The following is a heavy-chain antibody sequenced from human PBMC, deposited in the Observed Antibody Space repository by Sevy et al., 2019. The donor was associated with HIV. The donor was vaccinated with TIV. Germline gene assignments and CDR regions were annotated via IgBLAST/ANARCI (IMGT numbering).Heavy chain of an antibody. CDR3: ASRDRAIAAAGRTGRSAQTDY. Sequence: SETLSLTCAVYGGSFSGYYWSWIRQPPGKGLEWIGEINHSGSTNYNPSLKSRVTISVDTSKNQFSLKLSSVTAADTAVYYCASRDRAIAAAGRTGRSAQTDYWGQGTLVTVSS. D-gene: IGHD6-13*01. CDR2: INHSGST. V-gene: IGHV4-34*01. J-gene: IGHJ4*02. CDR1: GGSFSGYY.